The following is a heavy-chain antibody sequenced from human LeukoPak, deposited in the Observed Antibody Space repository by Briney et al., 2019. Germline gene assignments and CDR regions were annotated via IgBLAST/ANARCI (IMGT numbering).Heavy chain of an antibody. Sequence: SETLSLTCTVSDASMSGHYWSWIRQPPGQGLEWIGYIYHTGSTNYNPSLNSRATVSLAAPRNQLSLKLTSVTAADAAVYYCAAGICSGGTCYPYYYYMDVWGKGTTVTVSS. CDR3: AAGICSGGTCYPYYYYMDV. CDR1: DASMSGHY. CDR2: IYHTGST. V-gene: IGHV4-59*11. D-gene: IGHD2-15*01. J-gene: IGHJ6*03.